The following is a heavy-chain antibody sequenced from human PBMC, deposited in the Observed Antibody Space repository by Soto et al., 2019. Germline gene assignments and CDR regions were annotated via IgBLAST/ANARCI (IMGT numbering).Heavy chain of an antibody. CDR3: ARDGSTSWYSYDYHGMDV. CDR1: GFTFRTYW. V-gene: IGHV3-7*05. CDR2: INLVGSEK. J-gene: IGHJ6*02. D-gene: IGHD5-18*01. Sequence: EVQLVESGGGLVQPGGSLRLSCAASGFTFRTYWLSWVRQVPGKGREWVANINLVGSEKNYADSVKGRFTISRDNARNSLYLQMSSLRAEDTALYYCARDGSTSWYSYDYHGMDVWGQGTTVTVSS.